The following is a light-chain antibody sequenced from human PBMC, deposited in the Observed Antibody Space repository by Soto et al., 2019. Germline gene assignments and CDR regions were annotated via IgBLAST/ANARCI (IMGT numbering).Light chain of an antibody. CDR2: AAS. J-gene: IGKJ2*01. CDR1: QTITTY. CDR3: QQTYSTPHT. Sequence: DIQMTQSSSSLSASVGDRVTITCRASQTITTYLNWYHQRPGKAPKLLIFAASSLQSGVPSRFSGSGSGTDFTLTISSLQPEDFATYYCQQTYSTPHTFGQGTKLEIK. V-gene: IGKV1-39*01.